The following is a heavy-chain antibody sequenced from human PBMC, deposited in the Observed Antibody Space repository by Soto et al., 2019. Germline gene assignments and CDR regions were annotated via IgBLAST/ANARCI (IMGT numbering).Heavy chain of an antibody. D-gene: IGHD6-13*01. CDR1: GYTFTCYY. Sequence: GASVKVSCKASGYTFTCYYMHWVRQAPGQGLEWMGWINPNSGGTNYAQKFQGRVTMTRDTSISTAYMEMSRLRSDDTAVYYCASLAAAVNYYYYGMDVRGQGTTVTVSS. CDR2: INPNSGGT. V-gene: IGHV1-2*02. J-gene: IGHJ6*02. CDR3: ASLAAAVNYYYYGMDV.